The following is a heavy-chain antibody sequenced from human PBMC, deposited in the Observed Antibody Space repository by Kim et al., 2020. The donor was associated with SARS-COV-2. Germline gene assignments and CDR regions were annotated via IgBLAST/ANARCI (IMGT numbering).Heavy chain of an antibody. Sequence: GGSLRLSCAASGFTFSSYGMHWVRQAPGKGLELVAVIWYDGSNKYYADSVKGRFTISRDNSKNTLYLQMNSLRAEDTAVYYCARDRGIEYCGGDCYSGSFDYWGQGTLVTVSS. D-gene: IGHD2-21*01. CDR2: IWYDGSNK. CDR1: GFTFSSYG. J-gene: IGHJ4*02. V-gene: IGHV3-33*01. CDR3: ARDRGIEYCGGDCYSGSFDY.